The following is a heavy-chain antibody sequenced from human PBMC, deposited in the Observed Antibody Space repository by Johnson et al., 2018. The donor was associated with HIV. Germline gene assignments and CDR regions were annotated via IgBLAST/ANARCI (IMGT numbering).Heavy chain of an antibody. CDR3: ATIAAHGAAFDI. CDR2: IWYDGSNK. J-gene: IGHJ3*02. D-gene: IGHD6-25*01. Sequence: QVQLVESGGGVVQPGRSLRLSCAASGFTFSSYGMHWVRQAPGKGLEWVAVIWYDGSNKYHADSVKGRFTISRDNSKNTLYLQMNSLRPEDTAAYYCATIAAHGAAFDIWGQGTMVTVSS. CDR1: GFTFSSYG. V-gene: IGHV3-33*01.